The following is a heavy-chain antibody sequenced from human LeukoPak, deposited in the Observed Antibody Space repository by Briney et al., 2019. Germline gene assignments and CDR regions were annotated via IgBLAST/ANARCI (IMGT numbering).Heavy chain of an antibody. V-gene: IGHV3-23*01. J-gene: IGHJ4*02. D-gene: IGHD2-21*02. CDR1: GFTFSSYA. CDR2: ISGSGGST. CDR3: AKVNPPLYCGGDCYPPYFDY. Sequence: GGSLRLSCAASGFTFSSYAMSWVRQAPGKGLEWVSVISGSGGSTYYADSVKGRFTISRDNSKNTLYLQMNSLRAEDTAVYYCAKVNPPLYCGGDCYPPYFDYRGQGTLVTVSS.